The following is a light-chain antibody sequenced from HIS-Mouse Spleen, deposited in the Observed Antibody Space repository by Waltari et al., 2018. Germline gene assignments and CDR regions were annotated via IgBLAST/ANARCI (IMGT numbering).Light chain of an antibody. Sequence: SYELTQPPSVSVSPGQTARITCSGDALPKKYAYWYQQKSGQAPVLVIYEDSKRPSGIPVRFSGSRSGTMATLTISGAQVEDEADYYCYSTDSSGNHRVFGGGTKLTVL. CDR2: EDS. J-gene: IGLJ2*01. V-gene: IGLV3-10*01. CDR3: YSTDSSGNHRV. CDR1: ALPKKY.